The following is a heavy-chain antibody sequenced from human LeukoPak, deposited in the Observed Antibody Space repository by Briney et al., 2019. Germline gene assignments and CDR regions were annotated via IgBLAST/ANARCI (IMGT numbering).Heavy chain of an antibody. Sequence: PSETLSLTCAVYGGSFSGYYWSWIRQPPGKGLEWIGEINHSGSTNYNPSLKSRVTISVDTSKNQFSLKLSSVTAADTAVYYCARHVSGQLWLLARGADIDYWGQGTLVTVSS. CDR1: GGSFSGYY. J-gene: IGHJ4*02. CDR2: INHSGST. CDR3: ARHVSGQLWLLARGADIDY. D-gene: IGHD5-18*01. V-gene: IGHV4-34*01.